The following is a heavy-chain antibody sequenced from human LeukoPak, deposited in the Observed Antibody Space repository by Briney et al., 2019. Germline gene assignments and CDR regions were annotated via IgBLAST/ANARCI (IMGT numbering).Heavy chain of an antibody. CDR3: ARVVDIVAMTYYFDY. J-gene: IGHJ4*02. D-gene: IGHD5-12*01. V-gene: IGHV1-69*04. CDR1: GGTFSSYA. CDR2: IIPILGIA. Sequence: SVKVSCKASGGTFSSYAISWVRQAPGQGLEWMGRIIPILGIANYAQKFQGRVTITADKSTSTAYMELSSLRSEDTAVYYCARVVDIVAMTYYFDYWGQGTLVTVSS.